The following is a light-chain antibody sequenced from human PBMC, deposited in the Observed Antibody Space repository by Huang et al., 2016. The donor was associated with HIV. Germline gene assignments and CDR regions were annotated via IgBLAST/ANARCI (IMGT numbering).Light chain of an antibody. CDR1: QSIVGNS. V-gene: IGKV3-20*01. Sequence: EIVLTQSPGTLSLSPGEGATLSCRASQSIVGNSLAWYQQKRGQGPRLLIYGASSRATGIPDRLSGSGSGTDFTLTIDRLEPEDSAVYYCHQYGISPWTFGQGTKVEI. CDR3: HQYGISPWT. J-gene: IGKJ1*01. CDR2: GAS.